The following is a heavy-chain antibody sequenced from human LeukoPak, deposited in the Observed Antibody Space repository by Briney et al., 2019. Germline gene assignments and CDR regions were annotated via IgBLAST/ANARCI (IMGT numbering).Heavy chain of an antibody. CDR1: GFTFSSYA. CDR3: AELGITMIGGV. J-gene: IGHJ6*04. V-gene: IGHV3-30*04. CDR2: ISYDGSNK. Sequence: PGGSLRLSCAASGFTFSSYAMHWVRQAPGKGLEWVAGISYDGSNKYYADSVKGRFTISRDNAKNSLYLQVNSLRAEDTAVYYCAELGITMIGGVWGKGTTVTISS. D-gene: IGHD3-10*02.